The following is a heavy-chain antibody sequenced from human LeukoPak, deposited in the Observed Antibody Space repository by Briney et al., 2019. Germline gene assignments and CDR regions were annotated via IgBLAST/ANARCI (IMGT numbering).Heavy chain of an antibody. V-gene: IGHV5-51*01. J-gene: IGHJ5*02. CDR1: EFRFSGYW. Sequence: GESLKISCKGSEFRFSGYWIGWVCQMPGKGLEWMGSIYPGDSDTRYSPSFQGQVTISADKSISTAYLQWSSLKASGTAMYYCARTYYYDSSGYPRCFDPWGQGTLVTVSS. D-gene: IGHD3-22*01. CDR2: IYPGDSDT. CDR3: ARTYYYDSSGYPRCFDP.